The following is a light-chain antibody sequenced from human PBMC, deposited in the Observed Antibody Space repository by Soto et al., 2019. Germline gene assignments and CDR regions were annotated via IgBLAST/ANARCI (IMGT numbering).Light chain of an antibody. V-gene: IGKV3-11*01. Sequence: EIVLTQSPATLSVSPGERATLSCRASQSVSTKLAWYQQKPGQAPRLLIYGASTRATGIPARFSGSGSGTDFTLIISSLEPEDFAVYYCQQRSNWPLTFGQGTKVDIK. J-gene: IGKJ1*01. CDR1: QSVSTK. CDR3: QQRSNWPLT. CDR2: GAS.